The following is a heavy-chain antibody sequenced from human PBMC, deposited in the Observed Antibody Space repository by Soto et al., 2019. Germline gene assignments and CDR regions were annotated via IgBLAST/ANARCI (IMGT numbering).Heavy chain of an antibody. CDR1: GGTVASSHL. D-gene: IGHD2-21*02. V-gene: IGHV4-4*01. Sequence: TLSLTCGVSGGTVASSHLWSLVRQSPGRGLEWIGNVYHTGDTNFNPSLQSRVTFSVDKSNNQFSLRLTSVTAADTAVYFCAREIVTAGGNNYFDPWGPGTLVTVSS. J-gene: IGHJ5*02. CDR2: VYHTGDT. CDR3: AREIVTAGGNNYFDP.